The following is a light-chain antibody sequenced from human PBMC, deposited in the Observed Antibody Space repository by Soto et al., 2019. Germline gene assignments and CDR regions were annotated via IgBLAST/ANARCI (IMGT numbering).Light chain of an antibody. CDR2: SNN. Sequence: LTQSPSASGTPGQRVTISCSGSSSNIGSNPVNWYQHLPGAAPKLLIYSNNQRPSGVPDRFSGSKSGTSASLAVSGLQSDDEADYYCAAWDGSLNTYVFGIGTKVTVL. CDR3: AAWDGSLNTYV. J-gene: IGLJ1*01. CDR1: SSNIGSNP. V-gene: IGLV1-44*01.